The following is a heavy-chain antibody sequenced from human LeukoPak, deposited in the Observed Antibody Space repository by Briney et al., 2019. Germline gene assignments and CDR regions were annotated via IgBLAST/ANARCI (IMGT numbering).Heavy chain of an antibody. J-gene: IGHJ6*03. Sequence: ASVKVSCKASGGTFSSYAISWVRQAPGQGLEWMGEIIPIFGTANYAQTFQGSVTITADESTSTAYMELSSLRSEDTAVYYCARDSYYDFWSGPRLYYYYYYMDVWGKGTTVTVSS. D-gene: IGHD3-3*01. V-gene: IGHV1-69*13. CDR1: GGTFSSYA. CDR2: IIPIFGTA. CDR3: ARDSYYDFWSGPRLYYYYYYMDV.